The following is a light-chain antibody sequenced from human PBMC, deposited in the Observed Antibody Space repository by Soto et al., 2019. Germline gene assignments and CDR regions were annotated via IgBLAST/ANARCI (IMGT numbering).Light chain of an antibody. J-gene: IGLJ1*01. CDR3: GTWDSSLSAGQGV. V-gene: IGLV1-51*01. CDR1: RSNIGNNY. CDR2: DNN. Sequence: QSVLTQPPSVSGAPGQRVTISCTGSRSNIGNNYVSWYQQLPGTAPKLLIYDNNKRPSGIPDRFSGSKSGTSATLGITGLRTGDEADYYCGTWDSSLSAGQGVFGTGTKVTVL.